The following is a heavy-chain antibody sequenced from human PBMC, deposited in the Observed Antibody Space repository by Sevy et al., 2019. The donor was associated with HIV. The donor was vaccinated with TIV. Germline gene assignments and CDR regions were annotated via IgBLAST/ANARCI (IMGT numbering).Heavy chain of an antibody. CDR2: IRGSGGST. Sequence: GGSLRLSCAASGFTFSSYVMSWVRQAPGKGLEWVSTIRGSGGSTYYADSVKGRFTISRDNFKNTLYLQMSSLRAEDTAVYYCHGDYDSSQLASYYYYGMDVWGQGTTVTVSS. J-gene: IGHJ6*02. V-gene: IGHV3-23*01. D-gene: IGHD3-22*01. CDR3: HGDYDSSQLASYYYYGMDV. CDR1: GFTFSSYV.